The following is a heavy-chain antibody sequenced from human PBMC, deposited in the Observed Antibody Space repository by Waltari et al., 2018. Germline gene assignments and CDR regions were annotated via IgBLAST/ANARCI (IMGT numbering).Heavy chain of an antibody. V-gene: IGHV1-69*01. CDR3: ARGGGGYNPVGPLTFDY. CDR1: GYTFTSYY. Sequence: QVQLVQSGAEVKKPGASVKVSCKASGYTFTSYYMHWVRQAPGQGLEWMGGIIPIFGTANYAQKFQGRVTITADESTSTAYMELSSLRSEDTAVYYCARGGGGYNPVGPLTFDYWGQGTLVTVSS. CDR2: IIPIFGTA. J-gene: IGHJ4*02. D-gene: IGHD5-12*01.